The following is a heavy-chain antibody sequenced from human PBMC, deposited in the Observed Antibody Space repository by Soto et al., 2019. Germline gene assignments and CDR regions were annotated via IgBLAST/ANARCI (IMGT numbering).Heavy chain of an antibody. J-gene: IGHJ3*02. CDR3: ARGLTYYYDPHYAFDI. CDR1: GFTFSSYA. CDR2: ISYDGSNK. V-gene: IGHV3-30-3*01. D-gene: IGHD3-22*01. Sequence: GGSMKLSSAACGFTFSSYAMHWVRQSPGKGLEWVAVISYDGSNKYYADSVKGRFTISRDNSKNTLYLQMNSLRAEDTAVYYCARGLTYYYDPHYAFDIWGQGTMVTVSS.